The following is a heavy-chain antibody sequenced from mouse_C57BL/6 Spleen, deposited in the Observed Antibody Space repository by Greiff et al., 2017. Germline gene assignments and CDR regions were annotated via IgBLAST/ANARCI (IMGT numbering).Heavy chain of an antibody. J-gene: IGHJ2*01. CDR3: ARADGYLYYFDY. V-gene: IGHV1-53*01. Sequence: VQLQQSGTELVKPGASVKLSCKASGYTFTSYWMHWVKQRPGQGLEWIGNINPSNGGTNYNEKFKSKATLTVDKSSSTAYMQLSSLTSEDSAVYYCARADGYLYYFDYWGQGTTLTVSS. D-gene: IGHD2-3*01. CDR1: GYTFTSYW. CDR2: INPSNGGT.